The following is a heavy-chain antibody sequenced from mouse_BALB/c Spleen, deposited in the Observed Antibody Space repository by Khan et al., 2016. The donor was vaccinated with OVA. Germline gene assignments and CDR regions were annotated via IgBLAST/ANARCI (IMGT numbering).Heavy chain of an antibody. CDR1: GYSITSGYA. CDR3: ARRYYCGCYFDY. V-gene: IGHV3-2*02. CDR2: ISYSGVT. Sequence: EVELQESGPGLVKPSQSLSLTCTVTGYSITSGYAWNWIRQFPGNKLERRGYISYSGVTCYTPSLKSRISITRKTSKNQFFLQWNFVTNEETATYYCARRYYCGCYFDYWGQGTTLTVSS. J-gene: IGHJ2*01. D-gene: IGHD1-1*01.